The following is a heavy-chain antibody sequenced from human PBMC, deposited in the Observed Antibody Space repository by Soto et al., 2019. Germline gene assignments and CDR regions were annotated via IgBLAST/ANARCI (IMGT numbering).Heavy chain of an antibody. Sequence: QVQLVQSGAEVKKPGSSVKVSCKASGGTFSTYAITWVRQAPGQGLEWLGGIIPIFGTTDYARKFQGRVTITAAESTSTVFIELSSLTSEDTAVYCCARGVGAYYFDYWGQGTLVTVSS. CDR3: ARGVGAYYFDY. V-gene: IGHV1-69*01. D-gene: IGHD1-26*01. J-gene: IGHJ4*02. CDR2: IIPIFGTT. CDR1: GGTFSTYA.